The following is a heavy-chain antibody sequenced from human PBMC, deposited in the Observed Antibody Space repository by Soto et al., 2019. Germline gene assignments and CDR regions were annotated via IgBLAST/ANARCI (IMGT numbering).Heavy chain of an antibody. CDR1: GFTFSTYG. D-gene: IGHD3-10*01. V-gene: IGHV3-30*18. J-gene: IGHJ6*02. CDR3: AKDQYGFGHRGMDV. Sequence: PGGSLRLSCVASGFTFSTYGMHWVRQAPGKGLEWVAVKSYDGSNTYYADSVKGRFTISRDNSKNTLYLQMNSLRAEDTAVYYCAKDQYGFGHRGMDVWGQGTTVTVSS. CDR2: KSYDGSNT.